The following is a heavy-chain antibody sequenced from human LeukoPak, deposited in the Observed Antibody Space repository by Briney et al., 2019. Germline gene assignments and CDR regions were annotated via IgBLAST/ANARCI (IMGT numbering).Heavy chain of an antibody. Sequence: SETLSLTCTVSGGSISSSSYYWGWIRQPPGKGLEWIGSIYYSGSTYYNPSLKSRVTISVDTSKNQFSLKLSSVTAADTAVYYCAREQPRLRFLEWLLSPFDYWGQGTLVTVSS. CDR2: IYYSGST. CDR3: AREQPRLRFLEWLLSPFDY. J-gene: IGHJ4*02. V-gene: IGHV4-39*07. D-gene: IGHD3-3*01. CDR1: GGSISSSSYY.